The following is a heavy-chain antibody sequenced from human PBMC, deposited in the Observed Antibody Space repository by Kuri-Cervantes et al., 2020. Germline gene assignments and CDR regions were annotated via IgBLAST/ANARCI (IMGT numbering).Heavy chain of an antibody. Sequence: GESLKISCAASGFTFSSYAMSWVRQAPGKGLEWVSVISYSGGNTYYADSVKGRFTISRDNSKNTLYLQMNSLRAEDTAVYYCARSIAAAGIELDYWGQGTLVTVSS. CDR3: ARSIAAAGIELDY. CDR2: ISYSGGNT. D-gene: IGHD6-13*01. J-gene: IGHJ4*02. V-gene: IGHV3-23*01. CDR1: GFTFSSYA.